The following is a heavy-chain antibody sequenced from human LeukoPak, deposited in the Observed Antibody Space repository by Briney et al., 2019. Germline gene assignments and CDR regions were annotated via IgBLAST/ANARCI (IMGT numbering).Heavy chain of an antibody. Sequence: GASVKVSCKASGYTFTGYYMHWVRQAPGQGLEWMGYINPNSGGTKYAQKFQGRITMTRDTSISTAYMELSRLRSDDTAVYYCARDGQEAGKTYDYWGQGALVTVPS. CDR1: GYTFTGYY. D-gene: IGHD6-13*01. J-gene: IGHJ4*02. V-gene: IGHV1-2*02. CDR3: ARDGQEAGKTYDY. CDR2: INPNSGGT.